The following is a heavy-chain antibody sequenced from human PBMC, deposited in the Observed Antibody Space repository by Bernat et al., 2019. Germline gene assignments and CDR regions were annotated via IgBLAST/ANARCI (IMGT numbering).Heavy chain of an antibody. D-gene: IGHD3-9*01. Sequence: QVQLQESGPGLVKPSQTLSLTCTVSGGSISSGGYYWSWIRQHPGKGLEWIGYIYYSGSTSYNPSLKSRVNISVDTSMNQFSLELSSVTAADTAVYYCARDQHYNILSGYFWGMDVWGQGTTVTVSS. CDR1: GGSISSGGYY. CDR3: ARDQHYNILSGYFWGMDV. J-gene: IGHJ6*02. V-gene: IGHV4-31*03. CDR2: IYYSGST.